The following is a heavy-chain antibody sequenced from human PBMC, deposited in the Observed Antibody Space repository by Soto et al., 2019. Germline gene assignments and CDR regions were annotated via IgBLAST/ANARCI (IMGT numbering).Heavy chain of an antibody. J-gene: IGHJ3*02. CDR2: IYPDDSDT. Sequence: GESLKISCKGSGYSFTSYWIGWVRQMPRKGLERKGIIYPDDSDTRYSPSFQGQVTISADKSISTAYMQWSSLKASDTAMYYCVRQSALGGGSIDAFDIWGQGTMVTVSS. CDR1: GYSFTSYW. D-gene: IGHD3-16*01. CDR3: VRQSALGGGSIDAFDI. V-gene: IGHV5-51*01.